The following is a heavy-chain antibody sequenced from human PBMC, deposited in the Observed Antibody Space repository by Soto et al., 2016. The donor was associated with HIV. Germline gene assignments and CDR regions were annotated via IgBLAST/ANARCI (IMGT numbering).Heavy chain of an antibody. J-gene: IGHJ4*02. Sequence: QVQLQQWGAGLLKPSETLSLTCTVYGGSFSGYYWTWIRQPPGKGLEWIGDINHSGSTIYNPSLKSRVTISVDTSKNQFSLRLGSVTAADTAVYYXARRSVVRIAGGWFCYFDYVGPGNPGHRLL. CDR2: INHSGST. V-gene: IGHV4-34*01. CDR1: GGSFSGYY. CDR3: ARRSVVRIAGGWFCYFDY. D-gene: IGHD6-19*01.